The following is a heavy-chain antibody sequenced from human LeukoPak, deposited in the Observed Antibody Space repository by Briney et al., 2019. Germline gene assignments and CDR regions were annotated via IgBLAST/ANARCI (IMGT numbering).Heavy chain of an antibody. J-gene: IGHJ4*02. CDR3: ARVGGSGSFDS. CDR1: GFTISPDS. CDR2: IGYGGDT. D-gene: IGHD6-19*01. Sequence: GGSLRLSCAASGFTISPDSMHWIRQAPGKGLEYVSAIGYGGDTYYANSVKGRFTISRDISKNTLYLQMGSLRPEDMAVYYCARVGGSGSFDSWGQGTLVSVSS. V-gene: IGHV3-64*01.